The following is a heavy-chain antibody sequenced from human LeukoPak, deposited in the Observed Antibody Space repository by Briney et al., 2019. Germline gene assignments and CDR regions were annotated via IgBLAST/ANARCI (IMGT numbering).Heavy chain of an antibody. J-gene: IGHJ2*01. V-gene: IGHV3-21*04. CDR1: GFTFSSYS. Sequence: GGSLRLSCAASGFTFSSYSMNWVRQAPGKGLEWVSSISSSSSSYIYYADSVKGRFTISRDNSKNTLYLQMNSLRAEDTAVYYCAKSLAAAAYWYFDLWGRGTLVTVSS. D-gene: IGHD6-13*01. CDR2: ISSSSSSYI. CDR3: AKSLAAAAYWYFDL.